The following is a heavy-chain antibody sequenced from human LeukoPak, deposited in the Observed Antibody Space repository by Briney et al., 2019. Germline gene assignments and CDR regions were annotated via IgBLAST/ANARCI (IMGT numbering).Heavy chain of an antibody. V-gene: IGHV1-2*02. CDR2: IDPNSGGT. CDR3: ASLPVNTAFDY. D-gene: IGHD4-17*01. J-gene: IGHJ4*02. CDR1: GYTFTSYD. Sequence: GASVKVSCKASGYTFTSYDINWVRQATGQGLEWMGWIDPNSGGTNYAQKFQGRVTMTRDTSISTAYMELSRLSSDDTAVYYCASLPVNTAFDYWGQGTLVTVSS.